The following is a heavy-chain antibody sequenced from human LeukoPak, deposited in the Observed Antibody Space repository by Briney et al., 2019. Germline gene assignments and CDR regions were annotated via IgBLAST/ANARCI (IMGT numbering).Heavy chain of an antibody. V-gene: IGHV1-46*01. D-gene: IGHD3-10*01. CDR2: INPNDGST. Sequence: ASVKVSCKASGYTFTNYWIQWVRQAPGQGLEWVALINPNDGSTTYAHKFQGRVTMTRDTSTSTVGMELSSLRSEDTAVYYCARDSGNFHYDMDVWGQGTTVIVSS. CDR3: ARDSGNFHYDMDV. CDR1: GYTFTNYW. J-gene: IGHJ6*02.